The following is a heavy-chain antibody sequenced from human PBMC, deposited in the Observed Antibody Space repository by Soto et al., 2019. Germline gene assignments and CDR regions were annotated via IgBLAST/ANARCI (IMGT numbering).Heavy chain of an antibody. V-gene: IGHV4-59*01. CDR3: ARVRHYYDSSGYYPYYFDY. Sequence: QVQLQESGPGLVKPSETLSLTCTVSGGSISSYYWSWIPQPPGKGLEWIGYIYYSGSTNYNPSLKSRVTISVDTSKNQFSLKLSSVTAADTAVYYCARVRHYYDSSGYYPYYFDYWGQGTLVTVSS. J-gene: IGHJ4*02. CDR2: IYYSGST. D-gene: IGHD3-22*01. CDR1: GGSISSYY.